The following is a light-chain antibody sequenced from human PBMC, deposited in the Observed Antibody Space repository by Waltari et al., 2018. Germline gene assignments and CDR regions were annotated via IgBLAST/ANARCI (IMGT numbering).Light chain of an antibody. CDR1: QSVSSY. CDR3: QQRINWPYT. J-gene: IGKJ2*01. Sequence: EIVLTQSPATLSLSPGERVTLSCRASQSVSSYLAWYQQKPGQAPRLLIYDASNRATGIPARFSGSGPGTDFTLTISSLEPEDFAVYYCQQRINWPYTFGQGTKLEIK. V-gene: IGKV3D-11*02. CDR2: DAS.